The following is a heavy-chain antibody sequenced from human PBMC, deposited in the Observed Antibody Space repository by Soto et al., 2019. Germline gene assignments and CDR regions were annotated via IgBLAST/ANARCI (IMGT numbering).Heavy chain of an antibody. CDR2: INPNSGGT. CDR3: ARFHVLRFLEWEKEEDYYYYYGIDV. V-gene: IGHV1-2*02. J-gene: IGHJ6*02. CDR1: GYTFTGYY. D-gene: IGHD3-3*01. Sequence: ASVKVSCKASGYTFTGYYMHWVRQAPGQGLEWMGWINPNSGGTNYAQKFQGRVTMTRDTSISTAYMELSRLRSDDTAVYYCARFHVLRFLEWEKEEDYYYYYGIDVWGQGTPVTVYS.